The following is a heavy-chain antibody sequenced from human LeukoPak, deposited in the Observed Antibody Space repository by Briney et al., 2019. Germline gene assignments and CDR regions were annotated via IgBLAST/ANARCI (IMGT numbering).Heavy chain of an antibody. J-gene: IGHJ4*02. D-gene: IGHD3-10*01. CDR3: VRGLDYNVAWVY. V-gene: IGHV3-48*04. CDR1: GFTFNIAW. Sequence: SGGSLRLSCAASGFTFNIAWMNWVRQAPGRGLEWVSYISSSGSTLYYADSVKGRFSISRDNAKNSLYLQMNSLRAEDTAVYYCVRGLDYNVAWVYWGQGTLVTVSS. CDR2: ISSSGSTL.